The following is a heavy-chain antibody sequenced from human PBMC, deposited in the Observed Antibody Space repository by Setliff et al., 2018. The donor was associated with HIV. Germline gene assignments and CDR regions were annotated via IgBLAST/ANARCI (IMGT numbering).Heavy chain of an antibody. V-gene: IGHV1-18*04. Sequence: ASVKVSCKASGYTFTSYYLHWLRQAPGQGLEWMGWISAYNGNRNYAKKFQGRVTVTKDSSTSIAYMELRNLRSDDTAVYYCASHPPWLDRAEYFQHWGQGTLVTVSS. CDR2: ISAYNGNR. J-gene: IGHJ1*01. CDR1: GYTFTSYY. CDR3: ASHPPWLDRAEYFQH. D-gene: IGHD6-19*01.